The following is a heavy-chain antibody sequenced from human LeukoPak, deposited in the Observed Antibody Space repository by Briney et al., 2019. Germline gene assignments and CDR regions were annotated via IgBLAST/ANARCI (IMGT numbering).Heavy chain of an antibody. CDR3: AREEGVLLWFGEPSAHFDY. V-gene: IGHV4-34*01. CDR1: GGSFSGYY. D-gene: IGHD3-10*01. Sequence: SETLSLTCAVYGGSFSGYYWSWIRQPPGKGLEWIGEINHSGSTNYNPSLKSRVTISVDTSKNQFSLKLSSVTAADTAVYYCAREEGVLLWFGEPSAHFDYWGQGTLVTVSS. J-gene: IGHJ4*02. CDR2: INHSGST.